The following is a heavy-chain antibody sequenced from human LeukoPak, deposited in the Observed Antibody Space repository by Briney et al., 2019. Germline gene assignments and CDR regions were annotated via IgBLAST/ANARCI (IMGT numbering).Heavy chain of an antibody. CDR3: ARHSITMIVVVTPGPYFDY. V-gene: IGHV3-23*01. CDR1: GFTFSSYA. J-gene: IGHJ4*02. CDR2: ISGSGGST. D-gene: IGHD3-22*01. Sequence: GGSLRLSCAVSGFTFSSYAMSWVRQAPGKGLEWVSAISGSGGSTYYADSVKGRFTISRDNSKNTLYLQMNSLRAEDTAVYYCARHSITMIVVVTPGPYFDYWGQGTLVTVSS.